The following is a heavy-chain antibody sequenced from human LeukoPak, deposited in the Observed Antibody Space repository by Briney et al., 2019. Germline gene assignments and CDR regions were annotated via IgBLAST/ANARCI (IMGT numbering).Heavy chain of an antibody. CDR3: ARPDCSGGSCYRYYFDY. CDR2: ISYDGSNK. J-gene: IGHJ4*02. D-gene: IGHD2-15*01. V-gene: IGHV3-30-3*01. CDR1: GFTFSSYA. Sequence: PGGSLRLSCAASGFTFSSYAMHWVRQAPGKGLEWVAVISYDGSNKYYADSVKGRFTISRDNSKNTLYPQMNSLRAEDTAVYYCARPDCSGGSCYRYYFDYWGQGTLVTVSS.